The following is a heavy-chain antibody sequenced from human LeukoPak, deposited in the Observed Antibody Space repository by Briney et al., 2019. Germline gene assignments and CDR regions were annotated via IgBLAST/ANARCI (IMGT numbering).Heavy chain of an antibody. CDR3: AKDASGLYSSLFDP. V-gene: IGHV3-33*06. J-gene: IGHJ5*02. CDR1: GFTFSNYG. D-gene: IGHD6-19*01. Sequence: GGSLRLSCAASGFTFSNYGMHWVRQAPGKGLEWVAVIWSDGSNKVYADSVKGRFSISRDNSKSTLYLQMNSLGVEDTAVYYCAKDASGLYSSLFDPWGQGTLVIVSS. CDR2: IWSDGSNK.